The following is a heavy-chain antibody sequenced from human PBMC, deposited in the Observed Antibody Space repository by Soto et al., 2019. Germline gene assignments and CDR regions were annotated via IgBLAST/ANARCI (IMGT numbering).Heavy chain of an antibody. V-gene: IGHV4-61*05. CDR3: ARKDYYDSSGRSYDY. CDR1: GGSISSSSYS. CDR2: IYHSGST. D-gene: IGHD3-22*01. Sequence: PSETLSLTCSVSGGSISSSSYSWGWIRQPPGKGLEWIGEIYHSGSTNYNPSLKSRVTISVDKSKNQFSLKLSSVTAADTAVYYCARKDYYDSSGRSYDYWGQGTLVTVSS. J-gene: IGHJ4*02.